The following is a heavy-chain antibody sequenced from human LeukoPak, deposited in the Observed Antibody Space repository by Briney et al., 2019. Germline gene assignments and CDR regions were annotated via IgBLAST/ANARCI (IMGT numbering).Heavy chain of an antibody. D-gene: IGHD3-10*01. V-gene: IGHV3-23*01. CDR1: GFTFSSYG. CDR3: AKLIPPGSYLFLGLDAFDY. J-gene: IGHJ4*02. Sequence: GGSLRLSCAASGFTFSSYGMSWVRQAPGKGLEWVSAISGSGGSTYYADSVKGRFTISRDNSKNTLYLQMNSLRAEDTAVYYCAKLIPPGSYLFLGLDAFDYWGQGTLVTVSS. CDR2: ISGSGGST.